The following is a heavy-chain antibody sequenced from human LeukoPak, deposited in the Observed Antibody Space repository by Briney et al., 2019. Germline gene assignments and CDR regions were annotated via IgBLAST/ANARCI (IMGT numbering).Heavy chain of an antibody. CDR3: ARNENSGWGYFDY. CDR2: IGGSNGIT. J-gene: IGHJ4*02. Sequence: GGSLRLSCAASRFTFNSYAMSWVRQAPGKGLEWVSVIGGSNGITFYVGSVKGRFTISRDNSKDTPYLQMNSLRAEDTAVYYCARNENSGWGYFDYWGQGTLVTVSS. CDR1: RFTFNSYA. D-gene: IGHD5-12*01. V-gene: IGHV3-23*01.